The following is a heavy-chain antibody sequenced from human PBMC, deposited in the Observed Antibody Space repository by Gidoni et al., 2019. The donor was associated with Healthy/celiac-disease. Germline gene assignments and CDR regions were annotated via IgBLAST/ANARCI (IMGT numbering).Heavy chain of an antibody. J-gene: IGHJ4*02. CDR2: IYWDDDK. CDR3: AHASPYSGYDYVGYFDY. V-gene: IGHV2-5*02. Sequence: QITLKESGPTLVKPTQTLTLTCTFSGFSLSTSGVGVGWIRQPPGKALEWLALIYWDDDKRYSPSLKSRLTITKDTSKNQVVLTMTNMDPVDTATYYCAHASPYSGYDYVGYFDYWGQGTLVTVSS. CDR1: GFSLSTSGVG. D-gene: IGHD5-12*01.